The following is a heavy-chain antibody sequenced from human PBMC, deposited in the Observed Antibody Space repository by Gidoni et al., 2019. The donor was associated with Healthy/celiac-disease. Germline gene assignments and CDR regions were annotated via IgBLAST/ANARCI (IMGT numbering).Heavy chain of an antibody. CDR3: AKSSIAVAGTLWFDP. V-gene: IGHV4-39*01. Sequence: QLQLQESGPGLVKPSETLSLTCTVSGGSISSSSYYWGWIRQPPGKGLEWIGSIYYSGSTYYNPSLKSRVTISVDTSKNQFSLKLSSVTAADTAVYYCAKSSIAVAGTLWFDPWGQGTLVTVSS. J-gene: IGHJ5*02. D-gene: IGHD6-19*01. CDR2: IYYSGST. CDR1: GGSISSSSYY.